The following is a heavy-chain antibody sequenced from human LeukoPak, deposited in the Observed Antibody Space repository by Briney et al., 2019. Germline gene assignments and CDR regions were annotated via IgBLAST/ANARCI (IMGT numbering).Heavy chain of an antibody. D-gene: IGHD6-19*01. CDR3: ARESESSGWYDY. CDR2: IKQDGSEK. Sequence: GGSLRLSCAASGFTFSSYWMHWVRQPPGQGLVWVANIKQDGSEKYYVDSVKGRFTISRDNSKNSLYLQMNSLRSDDTALYYCARESESSGWYDYWGQGTLVTVSS. J-gene: IGHJ4*02. V-gene: IGHV3-7*03. CDR1: GFTFSSYW.